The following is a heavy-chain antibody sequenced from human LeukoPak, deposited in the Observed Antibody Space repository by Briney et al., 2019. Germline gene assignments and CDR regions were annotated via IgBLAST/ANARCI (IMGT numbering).Heavy chain of an antibody. CDR3: VRENRDDGDSRGGLFDL. V-gene: IGHV4-4*07. Sequence: PSETLSLTCSVSGGSVSSYHWNWIRQFAGKGLEWVGRIHASGSSNYLPSLKRRVTMSLDTSKMQLSLRLNSVTAADTAVYYCVRENRDDGDSRGGLFDLWGQGTPVSVSS. CDR2: IHASGSS. D-gene: IGHD4-17*01. CDR1: GGSVSSYH. J-gene: IGHJ5*02.